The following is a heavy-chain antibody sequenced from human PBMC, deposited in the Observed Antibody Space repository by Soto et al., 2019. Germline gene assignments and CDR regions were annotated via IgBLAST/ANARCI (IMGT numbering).Heavy chain of an antibody. Sequence: EVQLVESGGGLVQPGGSLRLSCAASGFTLSSYWMTWVRQPPGRGLEWVTNINQNAGKIYYVDSVKGRFTVSRDNAKNSLYLQMNSLSVEDTAVYYCARLVERLCLHQWGQGALVTVSS. D-gene: IGHD6-25*01. J-gene: IGHJ4*02. CDR3: ARLVERLCLHQ. CDR2: INQNAGKI. V-gene: IGHV3-7*04. CDR1: GFTLSSYW.